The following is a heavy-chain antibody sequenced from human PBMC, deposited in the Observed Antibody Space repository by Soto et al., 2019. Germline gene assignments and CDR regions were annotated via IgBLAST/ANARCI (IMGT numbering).Heavy chain of an antibody. J-gene: IGHJ4*02. CDR3: SRDFPGERFHY. V-gene: IGHV1-18*01. Sequence: QVQLVQSGDEVKKPGASVKVSCKASGYTFTSYGISWVRQAPGQGLEWMGWSSTYNGDTNDAPKLQGRVTMTTDTSASTAYMEQRSLRSDDTAVYYCSRDFPGERFHYWGQGTLVTVSS. D-gene: IGHD2-21*01. CDR2: SSTYNGDT. CDR1: GYTFTSYG.